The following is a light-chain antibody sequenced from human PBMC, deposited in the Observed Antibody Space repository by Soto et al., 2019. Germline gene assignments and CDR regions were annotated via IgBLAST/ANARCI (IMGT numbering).Light chain of an antibody. J-gene: IGLJ1*01. V-gene: IGLV2-14*03. CDR3: SSYTGSNTYV. CDR2: DVS. CDR1: SSDVGYYNY. Sequence: QSVLTQPASVSGSPGQSITMSCTGTSSDVGYYNYVSWYQLHPGKAPKLMIYDVSNRPSGISNRFSGSKSGNAASLTISGLQAEDEADYYCSSYTGSNTYVCGTGTKVTVL.